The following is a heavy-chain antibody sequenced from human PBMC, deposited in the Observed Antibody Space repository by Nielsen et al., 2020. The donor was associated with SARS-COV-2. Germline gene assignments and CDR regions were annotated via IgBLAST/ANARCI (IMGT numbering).Heavy chain of an antibody. D-gene: IGHD3-3*01. CDR2: IYSGGSST. CDR1: GFTFNKYA. CDR3: AKSYYDIWSPYYGMDV. Sequence: GESLKISCAASGFTFNKYAMSWVRQAPGKGLEWVSVIYSGGSSTDYADSVKGRFTISRDDSKNTLYLQMNTLRAEDTAVYYCAKSYYDIWSPYYGMDVWGQGTTVTVSS. V-gene: IGHV3-23*03. J-gene: IGHJ6*02.